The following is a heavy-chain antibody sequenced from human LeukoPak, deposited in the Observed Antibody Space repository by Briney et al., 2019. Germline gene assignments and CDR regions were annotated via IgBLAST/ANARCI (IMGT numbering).Heavy chain of an antibody. CDR3: ARGGIAAAALVHLDY. CDR2: INHSGST. Sequence: SETLSLTCAVYGGSFSGYYWSWIRQPPGKGLEWIGEINHSGSTNYNPSLKSRVTISVDTSKNQFSLKLSSVTAADTAVYYCARGGIAAAALVHLDYWGQGTLVTVSS. V-gene: IGHV4-34*01. J-gene: IGHJ4*02. D-gene: IGHD6-13*01. CDR1: GGSFSGYY.